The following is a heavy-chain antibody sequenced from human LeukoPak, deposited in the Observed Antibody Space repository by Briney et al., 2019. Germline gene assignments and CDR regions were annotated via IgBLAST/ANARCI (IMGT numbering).Heavy chain of an antibody. D-gene: IGHD4-17*01. J-gene: IGHJ6*03. CDR2: IYYSGCT. CDR1: GGSISSSSYY. CDR3: ARRGTTVTSRYYYYYMDV. Sequence: PSETLSLTCTVSGGSISSSSYYWGWIRQPPGKGLEWIGSIYYSGCTYYNPSLKSRVTISVDTSKNQFSLKLSSVTAADTAVYYCARRGTTVTSRYYYYYMDVWGKGTTVTVSS. V-gene: IGHV4-39*01.